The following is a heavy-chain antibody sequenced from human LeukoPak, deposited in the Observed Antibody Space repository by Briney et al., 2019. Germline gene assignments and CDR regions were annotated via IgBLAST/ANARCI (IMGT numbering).Heavy chain of an antibody. V-gene: IGHV4-39*01. CDR2: IYYSGST. D-gene: IGHD3-3*01. J-gene: IGHJ3*02. CDR1: GGSISSSSYY. CDR3: ARHLAFGALDI. Sequence: SSETLSLTCTVSGGSISSSSYYWGWIRQPPGKGLEWIGSIYYSGSTYYNPSLKSRVTISVDTSKNQFSLKLSSVTAADTAVYYCARHLAFGALDIWGQGTKLTVSS.